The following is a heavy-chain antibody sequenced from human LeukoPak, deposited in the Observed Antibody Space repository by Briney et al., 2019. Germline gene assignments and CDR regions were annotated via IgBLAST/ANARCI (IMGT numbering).Heavy chain of an antibody. CDR2: ISGGGGMT. V-gene: IGHV3-23*01. CDR3: AKELTTSSWYLHYFDY. D-gene: IGHD6-13*01. J-gene: IGHJ4*02. Sequence: GGSLRLSCAASGFTFSSYAMSWVRQAPGKGLEWLSAISGGGGMTYYADSVKGRFTISRDNSKNTLYLRMNSLRAEDTAVYYCAKELTTSSWYLHYFDYWGQGTLVTVSS. CDR1: GFTFSSYA.